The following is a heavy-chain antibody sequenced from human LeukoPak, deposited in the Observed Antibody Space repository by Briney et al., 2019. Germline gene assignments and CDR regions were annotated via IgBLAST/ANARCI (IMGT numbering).Heavy chain of an antibody. D-gene: IGHD3-3*01. Sequence: GGTLRLSCAASAFTFSSYGMSWVRQAPGKGLEWVSAISGDGRDIFYADAVKGRFTISRDNSKNTLYLQMNSLRDEDTALYYCAIHRGGTIRIEAFDVWGQGTMVTISS. V-gene: IGHV3-23*01. CDR1: AFTFSSYG. J-gene: IGHJ3*01. CDR3: AIHRGGTIRIEAFDV. CDR2: ISGDGRDI.